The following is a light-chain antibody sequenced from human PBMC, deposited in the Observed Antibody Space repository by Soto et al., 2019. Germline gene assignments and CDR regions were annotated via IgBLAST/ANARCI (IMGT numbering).Light chain of an antibody. CDR2: LNSDGSH. J-gene: IGLJ2*01. V-gene: IGLV4-69*01. CDR1: RGHSSNA. CDR3: QTWDTGIVI. Sequence: QAVVTQSPSASASLGASVKLTCTLSRGHSSNAIAWHQQQPEKGPRYLMKLNSDGSHSKGDGIPDRFSGSSSGAERYLTISSLQSEDEADYYCQTWDTGIVIFGGGTKLTVL.